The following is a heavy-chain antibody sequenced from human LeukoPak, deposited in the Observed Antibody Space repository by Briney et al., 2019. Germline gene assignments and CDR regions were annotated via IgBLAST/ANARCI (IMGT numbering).Heavy chain of an antibody. D-gene: IGHD3-22*01. CDR3: AKAPQTQGVYYYDSSGYYYDYGMDV. Sequence: GGSLRLSCAASGFTFSSYAMSWVRQAPGKGLEWVSAISGSGGSTYYADSVKGRFTISRDNSKNTLYLQMNSLRAEDTAVYYCAKAPQTQGVYYYDSSGYYYDYGMDVWGQGTTVTVSS. CDR1: GFTFSSYA. J-gene: IGHJ6*02. CDR2: ISGSGGST. V-gene: IGHV3-23*01.